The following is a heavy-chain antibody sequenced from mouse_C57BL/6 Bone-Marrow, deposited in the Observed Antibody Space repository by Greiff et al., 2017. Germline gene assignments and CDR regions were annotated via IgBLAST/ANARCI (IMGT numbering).Heavy chain of an antibody. CDR2: INPNYGTT. CDR3: ARQRQLRLRKNAMDY. V-gene: IGHV1-39*01. D-gene: IGHD3-2*02. J-gene: IGHJ4*01. CDR1: GYSFTDYN. Sequence: VQLKQSGPELVKPGASVKISCKASGYSFTDYNMNWVKQSNGKSLEWIGVINPNYGTTSYNQKFKGKATLTVDQSSSTAYMQLNSLTSEDSAVYYCARQRQLRLRKNAMDYWGQGTSVTVSS.